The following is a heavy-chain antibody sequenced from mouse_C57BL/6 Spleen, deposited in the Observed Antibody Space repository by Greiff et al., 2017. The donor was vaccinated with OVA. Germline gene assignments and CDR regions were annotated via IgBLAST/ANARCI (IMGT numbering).Heavy chain of an antibody. V-gene: IGHV1-55*01. D-gene: IGHD2-2*01. Sequence: QVQLQQPGAELVKPGASVKMSCKASGYTFTSYWITWVKQRPGQGLEWIGDIYPGSGSTNYNEKFKSKATLTVDTSSSTAYMQLSSLTSEDSAVYYCARGGLGGYPWFAYWGQGTLVTVSA. CDR1: GYTFTSYW. CDR2: IYPGSGST. CDR3: ARGGLGGYPWFAY. J-gene: IGHJ3*01.